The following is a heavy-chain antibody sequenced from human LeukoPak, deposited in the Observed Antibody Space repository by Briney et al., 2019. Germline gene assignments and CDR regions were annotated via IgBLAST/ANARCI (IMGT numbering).Heavy chain of an antibody. CDR3: ARGEYPGAMDV. CDR2: IYHSGST. D-gene: IGHD3-10*01. CDR1: GGSISSGGYY. V-gene: IGHV4-30-2*01. J-gene: IGHJ6*03. Sequence: SETLSLTCTVSGGSISSGGYYWSWIRQPPGKGLEWIGYIYHSGSTYYNPSLKSRVTISVDRSKNQFSLKLSSVTAADTAVYYCARGEYPGAMDVWGKGTTVTVSS.